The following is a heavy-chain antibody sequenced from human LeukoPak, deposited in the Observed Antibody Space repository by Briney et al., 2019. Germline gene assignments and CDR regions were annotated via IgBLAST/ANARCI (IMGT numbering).Heavy chain of an antibody. V-gene: IGHV3-15*01. CDR1: GFTFRTAW. CDR2: ITDGGTT. Sequence: GGSLRLSCAASGFTFRTAWMSWARQAPGMGLEWVGRITDGGTTDYAAPVKGRFTNSRDDSKNTLYLQMNSLKTDDTGVYYCITFASAAIGCWGQGTPVTVSS. J-gene: IGHJ4*02. D-gene: IGHD2-2*01. CDR3: ITFASAAIGC.